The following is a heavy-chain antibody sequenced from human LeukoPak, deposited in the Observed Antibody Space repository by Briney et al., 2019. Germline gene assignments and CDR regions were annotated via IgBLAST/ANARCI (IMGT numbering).Heavy chain of an antibody. D-gene: IGHD2-2*01. CDR3: ARASVVVPADFDY. CDR2: IIPIFGTA. J-gene: IGHJ4*02. CDR1: GGTFSIYA. V-gene: IGHV1-69*05. Sequence: ASVKVSCKASGGTFSIYAISWVLQAPGQGLEWMGRIIPIFGTANYAQKFQGRVTITTDESMSTAYMELSSLRSEDTAVYYCARASVVVPADFDYWGQGTLVTVSS.